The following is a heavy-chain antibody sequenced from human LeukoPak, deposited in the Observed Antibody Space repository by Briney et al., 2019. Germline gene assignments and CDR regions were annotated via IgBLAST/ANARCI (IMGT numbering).Heavy chain of an antibody. CDR1: GGSISSYY. Sequence: RASETLSLTCTVSGGSISSYYWSWIRQPPGKGLEWIGYIYYSGSTNYNPSLKSRVTISVDTSKNQFSLKLSSVTAADTAVYYCARDRGYCSSTSCYIPVFRDSDAFDIWGQGTMVTVSS. CDR2: IYYSGST. D-gene: IGHD2-2*02. CDR3: ARDRGYCSSTSCYIPVFRDSDAFDI. V-gene: IGHV4-59*01. J-gene: IGHJ3*02.